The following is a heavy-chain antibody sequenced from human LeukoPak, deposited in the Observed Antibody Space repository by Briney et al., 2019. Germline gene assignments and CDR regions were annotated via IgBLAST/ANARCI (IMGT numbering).Heavy chain of an antibody. Sequence: PSETLSLTCAVYGGSFSGYYWSWIRQPPGKGLEWIGEINHSGSTNCNPSLKSQVTISVDTSKNQFSLKLSSVTAADTAVYYCARGRRKFTGYYFDYWGQGTLVTVSS. CDR2: INHSGST. V-gene: IGHV4-34*01. CDR1: GGSFSGYY. D-gene: IGHD3-10*01. CDR3: ARGRRKFTGYYFDY. J-gene: IGHJ4*02.